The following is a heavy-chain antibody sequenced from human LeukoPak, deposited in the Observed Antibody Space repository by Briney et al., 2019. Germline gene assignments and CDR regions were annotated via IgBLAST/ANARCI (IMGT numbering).Heavy chain of an antibody. D-gene: IGHD3-22*01. J-gene: IGHJ4*02. CDR2: IYYSGST. CDR3: ARGPDYYDSSGYYYREYYFDY. V-gene: IGHV4-59*01. CDR1: GGSFSGYY. Sequence: SETLSLTCAVYGGSFSGYYWSWIRQPPGKGLEWIGYIYYSGSTNYNPSLKSRVTISVDTSKNQFPLKLSSVTAADTAVYYCARGPDYYDSSGYYYREYYFDYWGQGTLVTVSS.